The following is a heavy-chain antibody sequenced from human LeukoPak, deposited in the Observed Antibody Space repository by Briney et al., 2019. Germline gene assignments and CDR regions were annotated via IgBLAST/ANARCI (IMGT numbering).Heavy chain of an antibody. CDR3: ARRIRGGNSAYYFNY. V-gene: IGHV4-59*08. Sequence: PSVTLSLTCTVSSGPISSYYWSWLRQPPGKGREGIGYIYDSGSTKYTPHLKSRVTISVDTSKSQFSLKLSCVTAADTAVYYCARRIRGGNSAYYFNYWGEGALVTASS. J-gene: IGHJ4*02. D-gene: IGHD4-23*01. CDR1: SGPISSYY. CDR2: IYDSGST.